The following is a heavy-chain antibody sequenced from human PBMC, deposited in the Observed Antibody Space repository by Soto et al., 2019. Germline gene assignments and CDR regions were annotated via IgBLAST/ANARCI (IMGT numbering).Heavy chain of an antibody. D-gene: IGHD6-13*01. CDR3: ARARIAAAGHPHYYYYYMDV. V-gene: IGHV4-31*03. Sequence: QVQLQESGPGLVKPSQTLSLTCTVSGGSISSGGYYWSWIRQHPGKGLEWIGYIYYSGSTYYNPSLKSRVTISVDTSKNQFSLKLSSVTAADTAVYYCARARIAAAGHPHYYYYYMDVWGKGTTVTVSS. J-gene: IGHJ6*03. CDR1: GGSISSGGYY. CDR2: IYYSGST.